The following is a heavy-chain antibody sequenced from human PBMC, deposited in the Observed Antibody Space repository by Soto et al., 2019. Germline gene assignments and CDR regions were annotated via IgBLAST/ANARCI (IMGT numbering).Heavy chain of an antibody. CDR3: ARPEYTQDVWYHTYDI. CDR1: DYTFAAYW. D-gene: IGHD6-6*01. Sequence: GESLKISCKGFDYTFAAYWIGWVRQMPGKGLEWMGVINPRDCDVKYSPPFEGQVTISADKSINTAFLQWRSLKASDTAMYYCARPEYTQDVWYHTYDIWGQGTMVAVSS. V-gene: IGHV5-51*01. J-gene: IGHJ3*02. CDR2: INPRDCDV.